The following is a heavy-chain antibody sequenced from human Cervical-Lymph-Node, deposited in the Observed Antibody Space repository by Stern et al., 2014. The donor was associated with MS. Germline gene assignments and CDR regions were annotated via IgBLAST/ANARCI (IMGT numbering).Heavy chain of an antibody. Sequence: QVQLGQSGAEVKKPGSSVKVSCKASGGTFNTNVISWVRQAPGQGLEWMGGIIPIFGTALSAQKFQGRVTITANESTRAVYMELSSLRSEDTAVYYCARAAYSTSSYNYWGQGTLVIVSS. J-gene: IGHJ4*02. CDR2: IIPIFGTA. CDR1: GGTFNTNV. CDR3: ARAAYSTSSYNY. V-gene: IGHV1-69*01. D-gene: IGHD6-6*01.